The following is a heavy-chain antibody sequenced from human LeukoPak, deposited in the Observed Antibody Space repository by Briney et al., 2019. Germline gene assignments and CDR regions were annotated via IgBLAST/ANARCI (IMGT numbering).Heavy chain of an antibody. CDR1: GFTFSNYG. CDR3: ARELVVVAATGWFDP. J-gene: IGHJ5*02. CDR2: ISHDGSNN. Sequence: GGSLRLSCAASGFTFSNYGMHWVLQAPGKGLEWVVVISHDGSNNNYADSVRGRFTISRGNSKNTLYLQTNSLRAEDTAVYYCARELVVVAATGWFDPWGQGTLVTVSS. D-gene: IGHD2-15*01. V-gene: IGHV3-30*03.